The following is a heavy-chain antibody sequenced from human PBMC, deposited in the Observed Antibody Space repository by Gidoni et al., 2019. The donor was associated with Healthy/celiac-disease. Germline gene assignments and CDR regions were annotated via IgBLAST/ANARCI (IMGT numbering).Heavy chain of an antibody. CDR1: GFTFSSYS. CDR3: ARDAAVTTGEYYFDY. D-gene: IGHD4-17*01. Sequence: EVQLVDSGGGLVQPGGSLRLSCAASGFTFSSYSMNWVRQAPGKGLEGVSYISSSSSTIYYADSVKGRFTISRDNAKNSLYLQMNSLRAEDTAVYYCARDAAVTTGEYYFDYWGQGTLVTVSS. CDR2: ISSSSSTI. V-gene: IGHV3-48*01. J-gene: IGHJ4*02.